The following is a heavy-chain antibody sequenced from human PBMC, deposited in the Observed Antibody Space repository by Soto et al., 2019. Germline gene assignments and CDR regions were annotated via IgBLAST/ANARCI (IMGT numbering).Heavy chain of an antibody. CDR2: FYSGGST. Sequence: GGSLRLSCAASGFTVSSNYMSWVRQAPGKGLERVSVFYSGGSTYYADSVKGRFTISRDNSKNALYLQMNSLRAEDTAVYYCARGQFLEWRPYYGMDVWGQGTTVTVSS. CDR3: ARGQFLEWRPYYGMDV. D-gene: IGHD3-3*01. J-gene: IGHJ6*02. V-gene: IGHV3-53*01. CDR1: GFTVSSNY.